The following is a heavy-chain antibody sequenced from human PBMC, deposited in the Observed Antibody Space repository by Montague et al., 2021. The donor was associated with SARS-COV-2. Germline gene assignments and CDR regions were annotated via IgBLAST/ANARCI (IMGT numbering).Heavy chain of an antibody. D-gene: IGHD3-3*01. CDR1: GGSISGSPYY. J-gene: IGHJ3*01. Sequence: SETLSLTCTVSGGSISGSPYYWGWIRQPPGKGLEWIASIYHTGNTYYNPSLRSRVTISVGTSKNQFSLRLSSVTAADTAVYYCARGQVTISGVLIFIPAAGHLDGWGQGTSVTVSS. CDR2: IYHTGNT. V-gene: IGHV4-39*07. CDR3: ARGQVTISGVLIFIPAAGHLDG.